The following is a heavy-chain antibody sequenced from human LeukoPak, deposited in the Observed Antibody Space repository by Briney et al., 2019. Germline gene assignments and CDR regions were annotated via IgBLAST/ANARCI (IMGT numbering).Heavy chain of an antibody. CDR2: ISLAGQT. CDR1: GGSISGTNW. CDR3: SRESGPFCPFGY. V-gene: IGHV4-4*02. D-gene: IGHD1-26*01. J-gene: IGHJ4*02. Sequence: KPSGTLSLTCGVSGGSISGTNWWSWVRQPPGQVLEWIGEISLAGQTNYNPSLNGRATMSLDKSSNQLSLHLTSVTAADTATYFCSRESGPFCPFGYWGQGALVIVSS.